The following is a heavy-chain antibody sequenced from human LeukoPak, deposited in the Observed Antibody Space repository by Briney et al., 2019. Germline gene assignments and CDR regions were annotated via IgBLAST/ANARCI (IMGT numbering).Heavy chain of an antibody. CDR3: AKSGGYGLIDY. D-gene: IGHD1-26*01. CDR2: IYYSGST. J-gene: IGHJ4*02. CDR1: GASVSGSAYY. Sequence: SETLSLTCTVSGASVSGSAYYWGWIRQPPGKGLEWIGNIYYSGSTYYNESLESRVTISIDTSKNQFSLKLNSVTAADTAMYYCAKSGGYGLIDYWGQGTLVTVFS. V-gene: IGHV4-39*01.